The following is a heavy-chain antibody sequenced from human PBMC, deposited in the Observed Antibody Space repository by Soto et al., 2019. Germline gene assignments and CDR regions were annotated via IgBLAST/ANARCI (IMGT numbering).Heavy chain of an antibody. Sequence: GGSLRLSCAASGFTFSSYWMSWVRQAPGKGLEWVANIKQDGSEKYYVDSVKGRFTISRDNAKNSLYLQMNSLRAEDTAVYYCARDVGSSPYYYYYYMDFWGKWTTVIVSS. CDR3: ARDVGSSPYYYYYYMDF. D-gene: IGHD6-13*01. CDR1: GFTFSSYW. J-gene: IGHJ6*03. V-gene: IGHV3-7*01. CDR2: IKQDGSEK.